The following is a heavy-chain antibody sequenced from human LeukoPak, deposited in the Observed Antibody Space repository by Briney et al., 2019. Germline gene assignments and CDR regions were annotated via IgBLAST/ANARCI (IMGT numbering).Heavy chain of an antibody. Sequence: ASVKVSCKASGYTFTGYYMHWVRQAPGQGLEWMGWINPNSGGTNYAQKFQGRVTMTRDTSISTAYMELSRLRSDDTAVYYCARISGYYYDSSGYFPVVRLSDGMDVWGQGTTVTVSS. V-gene: IGHV1-2*02. CDR1: GYTFTGYY. CDR3: ARISGYYYDSSGYFPVVRLSDGMDV. J-gene: IGHJ6*02. CDR2: INPNSGGT. D-gene: IGHD3-22*01.